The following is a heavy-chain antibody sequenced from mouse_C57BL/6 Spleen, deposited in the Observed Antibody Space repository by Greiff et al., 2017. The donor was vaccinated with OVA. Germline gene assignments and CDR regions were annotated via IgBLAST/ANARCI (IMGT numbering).Heavy chain of an antibody. J-gene: IGHJ1*03. Sequence: QVQLQQSGAELARPGASVKLSCKASGYTFTSYGISWVKQRTGQGLEWIGEIYPRSGNTYYNEKFKGKATLTADKSSSTAYMELRSLTSEDSAVYFCARRKTYYSNYEGYFDVWGTGTTVTVSS. CDR2: IYPRSGNT. CDR3: ARRKTYYSNYEGYFDV. CDR1: GYTFTSYG. D-gene: IGHD2-5*01. V-gene: IGHV1-81*01.